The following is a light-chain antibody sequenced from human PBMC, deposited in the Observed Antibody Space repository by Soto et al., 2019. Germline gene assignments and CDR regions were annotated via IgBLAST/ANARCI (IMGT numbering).Light chain of an antibody. CDR2: EVR. V-gene: IGLV2-14*01. CDR3: SSSTSTSTLV. J-gene: IGLJ7*01. CDR1: SSDVGGYDY. Sequence: QSALTQPASVSGSPGQSITISCTGTSSDVGGYDYVSWYQHHPGKPPKLLIFEVRDRPSGVSNRFSASKSGNTASLTISGLQTEDEADYFCSSSTSTSTLVFGTGTQLTVL.